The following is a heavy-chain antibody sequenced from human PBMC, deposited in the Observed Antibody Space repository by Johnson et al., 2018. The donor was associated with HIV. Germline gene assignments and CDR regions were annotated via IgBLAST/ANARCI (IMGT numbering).Heavy chain of an antibody. Sequence: VQLVESGGGLVKPGGSLRLSCAASGFIFSDYYLTWIRQAPGKGLEWVSGINWNGGSTAYADSVKGRFTISRDNAKNSLYLQMSSLRAEDTAVYYCAKEGGKYLVELDAFDIWGQGTMVTVSS. CDR1: GFIFSDYY. CDR3: AKEGGKYLVELDAFDI. J-gene: IGHJ3*02. D-gene: IGHD2-15*01. V-gene: IGHV3-20*04. CDR2: INWNGGST.